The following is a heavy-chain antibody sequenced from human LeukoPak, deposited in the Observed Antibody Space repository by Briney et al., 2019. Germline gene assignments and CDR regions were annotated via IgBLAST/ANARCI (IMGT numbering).Heavy chain of an antibody. CDR3: AKRGLVGSSGFKNNWFDP. CDR1: GFTFSSYA. V-gene: IGHV3-23*01. Sequence: GGSLRLSCAASGFTFSSYAMNWIRQAPGTGLEWVSGISASGRNTISADSVKGRFTISRDNSKNTLYLQVNSLRAEDTAVYYCAKRGLVGSSGFKNNWFDPWGQGTLVTVSS. J-gene: IGHJ5*02. CDR2: ISASGRNT. D-gene: IGHD3-22*01.